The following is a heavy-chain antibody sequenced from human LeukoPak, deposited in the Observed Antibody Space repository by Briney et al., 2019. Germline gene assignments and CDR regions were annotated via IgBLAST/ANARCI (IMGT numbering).Heavy chain of an antibody. CDR2: IKSKTDGGTT. J-gene: IGHJ4*02. D-gene: IGHD4-17*01. CDR3: TTDPHDYGDYSWDY. CDR1: GFTFSNAW. Sequence: GGSLRLSCAASGFTFSNAWMSWVRQAPGKGLEWVGRIKSKTDGGTTDYAAPVKGRFTISRDDSKNTLYLQMNSLKTEDTAVYYCTTDPHDYGDYSWDYWGQGTLVTVSS. V-gene: IGHV3-15*01.